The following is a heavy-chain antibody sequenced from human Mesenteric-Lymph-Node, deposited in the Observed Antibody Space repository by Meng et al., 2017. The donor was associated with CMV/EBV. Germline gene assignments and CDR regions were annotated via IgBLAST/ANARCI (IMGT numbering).Heavy chain of an antibody. Sequence: VPGGSVSIGSYYWSWIRQPPGKGLEWIGFIYYSGSTNYNPSLKSRVTISVDTSKNQFSLKLSSVTAADTAVYYCARGPSNWGLRIDYWGQGTLVTVSS. V-gene: IGHV4-61*01. D-gene: IGHD7-27*01. CDR1: GGSVSIGSYY. CDR3: ARGPSNWGLRIDY. J-gene: IGHJ4*02. CDR2: IYYSGST.